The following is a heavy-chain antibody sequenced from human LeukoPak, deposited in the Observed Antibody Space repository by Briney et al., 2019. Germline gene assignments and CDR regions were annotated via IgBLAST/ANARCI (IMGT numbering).Heavy chain of an antibody. CDR2: FDPEDGET. D-gene: IGHD3-3*01. V-gene: IGHV1-24*01. CDR1: GYTLTELS. Sequence: ASVKVSCKVSGYTLTELSMHWVRPAPGKGLEWMGGFDPEDGETIYAQKFQGRVTMTEDTSTDTAYMELSSLRSEDTAVYYCATLYDFWSGYLTQWGQGTLVTVSS. CDR3: ATLYDFWSGYLTQ. J-gene: IGHJ4*02.